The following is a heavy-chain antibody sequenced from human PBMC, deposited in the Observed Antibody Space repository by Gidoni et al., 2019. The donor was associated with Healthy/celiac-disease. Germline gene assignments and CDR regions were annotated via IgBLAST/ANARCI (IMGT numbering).Heavy chain of an antibody. CDR2: INHSGST. CDR3: ARGPGITIFGVVISNDQAPFDY. CDR1: GGSFSGYY. J-gene: IGHJ4*02. D-gene: IGHD3-3*01. Sequence: QVQLQQWGAGLLKPSETLSLTCAVYGGSFSGYYWSWIRQPPGKGRESSGEINHSGSTNYNPSLKSRVTISVDTSKNQFSLKLSSVTAADTAVYYCARGPGITIFGVVISNDQAPFDYWGQGTLVTVSS. V-gene: IGHV4-34*01.